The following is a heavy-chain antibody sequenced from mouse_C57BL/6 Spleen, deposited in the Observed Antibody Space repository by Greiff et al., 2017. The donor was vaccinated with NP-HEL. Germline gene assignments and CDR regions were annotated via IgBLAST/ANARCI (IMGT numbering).Heavy chain of an antibody. CDR3: ARWEDSNFLFDY. Sequence: QVQLKQSGAELVRPGASVKLSCKASGYTFTDYYINWVQQRPGQGLEWIARIYPGSGNTYYTEKFKGKATLTAEKSSSTAYLQLSSLTSEASAVYFCARWEDSNFLFDYWGQGTTLTVSS. V-gene: IGHV1-76*01. D-gene: IGHD2-5*01. CDR2: IYPGSGNT. J-gene: IGHJ2*01. CDR1: GYTFTDYY.